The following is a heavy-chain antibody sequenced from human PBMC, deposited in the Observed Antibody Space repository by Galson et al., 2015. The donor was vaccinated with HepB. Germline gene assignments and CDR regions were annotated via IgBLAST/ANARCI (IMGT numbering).Heavy chain of an antibody. D-gene: IGHD3-22*01. V-gene: IGHV4-31*03. CDR3: ARAFDDSSGPQGHLFYFDY. CDR2: IYYSGST. J-gene: IGHJ4*02. CDR1: GGSISSGGYY. Sequence: TLSLTCTVSGGSISSGGYYWSWIRQHPGKGLEWIGFIYYSGSTYYNPSLKSRVTISVGTSKNQFSLKLSPVTAADTAVYYWARAFDDSSGPQGHLFYFDYWGQGPLVTVSS.